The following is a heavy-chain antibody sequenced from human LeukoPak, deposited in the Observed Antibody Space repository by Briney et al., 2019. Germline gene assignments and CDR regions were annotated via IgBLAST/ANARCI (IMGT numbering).Heavy chain of an antibody. V-gene: IGHV3-23*01. CDR2: ISGSGGST. CDR3: ARGMIGPRTYYYDSSGYYNDY. Sequence: GGSLRLSSAASGFTFSSYAMSWVRQAPGKGLEWVSAISGSGGSTYYADSVKGRFTISRDNATNSLYLQMNSLRAEDTAVYYCARGMIGPRTYYYDSSGYYNDYWGQGTLVTVSS. J-gene: IGHJ4*02. D-gene: IGHD3-22*01. CDR1: GFTFSSYA.